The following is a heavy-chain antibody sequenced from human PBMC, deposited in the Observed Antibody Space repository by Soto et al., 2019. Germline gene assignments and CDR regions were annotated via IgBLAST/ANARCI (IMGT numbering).Heavy chain of an antibody. Sequence: SETLSLTCAVYGGSFSGYYWSWIRQPPGKGLEWFGEINHSGSTKYNPSLKSRVTISVDTSKNQFLLKLSSVTAADTAVYYCARGLYDSSGYYDYWGQGTLVTVSS. CDR3: ARGLYDSSGYYDY. J-gene: IGHJ4*02. D-gene: IGHD3-22*01. CDR2: INHSGST. CDR1: GGSFSGYY. V-gene: IGHV4-34*01.